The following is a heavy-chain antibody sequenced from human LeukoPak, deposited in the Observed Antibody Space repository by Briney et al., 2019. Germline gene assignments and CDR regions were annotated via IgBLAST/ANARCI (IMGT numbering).Heavy chain of an antibody. CDR3: ATAAAADSAEYFQH. CDR2: INHCGST. CDR1: GGSFSGYY. D-gene: IGHD6-13*01. J-gene: IGHJ1*01. Sequence: SETLSLTCAVYGGSFSGYYWSWIRQPPGKGLEWIGEINHCGSTNYNPSLKSRVTISVDTSKNQFSLKLSSVTAADTAVYYCATAAAADSAEYFQHWGQGTLVTVSS. V-gene: IGHV4-34*01.